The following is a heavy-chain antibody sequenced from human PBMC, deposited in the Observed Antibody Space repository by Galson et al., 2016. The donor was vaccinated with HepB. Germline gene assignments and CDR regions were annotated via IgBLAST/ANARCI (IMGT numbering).Heavy chain of an antibody. CDR2: SGSGGPT. CDR1: GFTFSSYA. D-gene: IGHD3-9*01. CDR3: AKSVLEYDILTGYYSRGADY. V-gene: IGHV3-23*01. J-gene: IGHJ4*02. Sequence: SLRLSCAASGFTFSSYAMSWVRQAPGKGLEWVSSSGSGGPTYYADSVKGRFTISRDNSKNTLFLQMHSLRADDTAVYYCAKSVLEYDILTGYYSRGADYWGQGTLVTVSP.